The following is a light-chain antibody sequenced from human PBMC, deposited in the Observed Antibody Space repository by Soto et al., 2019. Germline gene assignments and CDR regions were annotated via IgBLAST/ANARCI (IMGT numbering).Light chain of an antibody. CDR1: NIGSTS. Sequence: HELTQPPSVSVAPGQTARITCGGNNIGSTSVHWYKQSPGQAPVLVVYDDNDRPSGIPERFSGFNSENTATLTITRVEAGDEADYYCQVWNISTDYYVFGTGTKVTVL. J-gene: IGLJ1*01. V-gene: IGLV3-21*02. CDR2: DDN. CDR3: QVWNISTDYYV.